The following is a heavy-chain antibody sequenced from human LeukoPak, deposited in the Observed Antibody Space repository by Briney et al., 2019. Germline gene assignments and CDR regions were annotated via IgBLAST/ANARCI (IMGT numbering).Heavy chain of an antibody. CDR1: GYSISSGYY. CDR3: ARDSRFGEGEIDY. J-gene: IGHJ4*02. V-gene: IGHV4-38-2*02. D-gene: IGHD3-10*01. Sequence: PSETLSLTCAVSGYSISSGYYWGWIRQPPGKGLEWIGSIYHSGSTYYNPSLRSRVTISVDTSKNQFSLKLSSVTAADTAVYYRARDSRFGEGEIDYWGQGTLVTVSS. CDR2: IYHSGST.